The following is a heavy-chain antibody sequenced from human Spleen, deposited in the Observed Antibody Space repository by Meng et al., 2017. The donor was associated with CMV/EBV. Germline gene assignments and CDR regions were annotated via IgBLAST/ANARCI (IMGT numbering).Heavy chain of an antibody. J-gene: IGHJ6*02. D-gene: IGHD6-13*01. CDR2: ISSSSTNI. CDR1: GFTFSSYG. V-gene: IGHV3-21*01. Sequence: GESLKISCAASGFTFSSYGMHWVRQAPGKGLEWVSSISSSSTNIYYPDSVKGRFTISRDNVRNSLYLQMNSLRADDTAVYYCVRGQTSSWYGVYYYGMDVWGQGTTVTVSS. CDR3: VRGQTSSWYGVYYYGMDV.